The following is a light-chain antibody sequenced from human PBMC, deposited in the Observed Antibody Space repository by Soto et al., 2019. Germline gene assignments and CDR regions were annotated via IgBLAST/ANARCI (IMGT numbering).Light chain of an antibody. V-gene: IGLV1-44*01. CDR2: SNN. J-gene: IGLJ1*01. CDR3: AAWDDSLNGYV. Sequence: QSLLTQPRSASGTPGQRVTISCSGSSSNIGSNTVNWYQQLPGTAPKLLIYSNNQRPSGVPDRFSGSKSGTSASLAISGLQSEDEADYYCAAWDDSLNGYVFGTGTKVTVL. CDR1: SSNIGSNT.